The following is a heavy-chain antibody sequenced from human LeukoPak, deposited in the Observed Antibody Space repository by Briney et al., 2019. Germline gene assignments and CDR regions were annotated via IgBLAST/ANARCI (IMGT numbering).Heavy chain of an antibody. V-gene: IGHV1-46*01. CDR1: GYTFTSYY. CDR2: INPSGGST. J-gene: IGHJ1*01. D-gene: IGHD2-21*02. Sequence: ASVKVSCKASGYTFTSYYMHWVRQAPGQGLEWMGIINPSGGSTSYAQKFQGRVTMTRDTSTSTVYMELSSLRSEDTAVYYCASSFVVVTASLHFQHWGQGTLVTVSS. CDR3: ASSFVVVTASLHFQH.